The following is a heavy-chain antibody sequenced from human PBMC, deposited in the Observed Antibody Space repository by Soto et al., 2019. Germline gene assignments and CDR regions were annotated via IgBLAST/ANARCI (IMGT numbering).Heavy chain of an antibody. Sequence: QVLLQESGPGLVRPSQTLSLSCTVSGGSISNSANHWSWIRQHPGEGLEWIGYIYYSGGTYYSPSLKGRVTMSIDASKNQFSLKLSSVTAADTAVYYCAKGVRGVPNWFDPWGQGTLVTVSS. D-gene: IGHD3-10*01. CDR2: IYYSGGT. J-gene: IGHJ5*02. CDR1: GGSISNSANH. CDR3: AKGVRGVPNWFDP. V-gene: IGHV4-31*03.